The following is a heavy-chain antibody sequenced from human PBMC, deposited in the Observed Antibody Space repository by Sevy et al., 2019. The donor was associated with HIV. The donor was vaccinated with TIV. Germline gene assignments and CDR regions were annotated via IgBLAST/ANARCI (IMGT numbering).Heavy chain of an antibody. CDR2: ISSSSSYI. D-gene: IGHD6-13*01. CDR3: GRHSGIAATGSSAGDY. V-gene: IGHV3-21*01. J-gene: IGHJ4*02. Sequence: GGSLRLSCAASGFTFSSYSMNWVRQAPGKGLEWVSSISSSSSYIYYADSVKGQFTISRENAKNSLYLQINSLRAEDTAVYYCGRHSGIAATGSSAGDYWGQGTLVTVSS. CDR1: GFTFSSYS.